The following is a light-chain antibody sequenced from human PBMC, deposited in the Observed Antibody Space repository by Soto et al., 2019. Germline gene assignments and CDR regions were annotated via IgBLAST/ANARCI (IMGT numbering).Light chain of an antibody. CDR3: SSYTSSSTPLYV. J-gene: IGLJ1*01. Sequence: QLVLTQPASVSGSPGQSVTISCTGTSGDIGRYKFVSWFQQHPGKAPKLLIFEGTNRPSGVSHRFSGSKSGNTASLTISGLQAEDEADYYCSSYTSSSTPLYVFGTGTKLTVL. V-gene: IGLV2-14*01. CDR1: SGDIGRYKF. CDR2: EGT.